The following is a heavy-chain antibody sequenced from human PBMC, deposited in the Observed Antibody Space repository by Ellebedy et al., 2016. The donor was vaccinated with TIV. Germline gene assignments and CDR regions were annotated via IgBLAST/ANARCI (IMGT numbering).Heavy chain of an antibody. D-gene: IGHD1-26*01. J-gene: IGHJ5*02. CDR2: IFHTGST. CDR1: GGSISSANW. V-gene: IGHV4-4*02. Sequence: SETLSLTCTVSGGSISSANWWSWVRPAPGEALEWIGEIFHTGSTNYNPSLKSRVIISLAKSKNQFSLTLSSVTVADTAVYFCVREQGRTSTLRQEVWDWFDPWGQGTQVTVSS. CDR3: VREQGRTSTLRQEVWDWFDP.